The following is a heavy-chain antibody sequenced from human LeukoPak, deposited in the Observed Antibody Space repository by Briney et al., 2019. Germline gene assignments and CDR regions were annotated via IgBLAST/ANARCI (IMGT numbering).Heavy chain of an antibody. CDR1: GGTFSSYA. D-gene: IGHD3-22*01. J-gene: IGHJ4*02. CDR3: ARERDYYDSSGRSGERYFDY. CDR2: IIPIFGTA. V-gene: IGHV1-69*13. Sequence: SVKVSCKASGGTFSSYAISWVRQAPGQGLEWMGGIIPIFGTANYAQKFQGRVTITADESTSTAYMELSSLRSEDTAVYYCARERDYYDSSGRSGERYFDYWGQGTLVTVSS.